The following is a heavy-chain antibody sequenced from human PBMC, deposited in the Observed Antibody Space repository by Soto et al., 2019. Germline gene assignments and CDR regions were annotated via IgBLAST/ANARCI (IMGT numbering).Heavy chain of an antibody. CDR2: IYYSGST. Sequence: PETLCLTCTVSGGSISSYYWSWIRQPPGKGLEWIGYIYYSGSTNYNPSLKSRVTISVDTSKNQFSLKLSSVTAADTAVYYCARDRGNYAIDYRGQRTRVTVSS. CDR1: GGSISSYY. CDR3: ARDRGNYAIDY. D-gene: IGHD4-4*01. J-gene: IGHJ4*02. V-gene: IGHV4-59*01.